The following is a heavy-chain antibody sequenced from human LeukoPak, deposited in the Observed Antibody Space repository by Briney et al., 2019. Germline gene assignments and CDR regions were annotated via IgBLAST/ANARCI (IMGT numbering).Heavy chain of an antibody. D-gene: IGHD3-10*01. Sequence: PGGSVRLSCATSRFTFNIFWMMWVRQAPGKGLVWVANINEGGSDNYYMDSVKGRFAVSRDNAKNSLYLQMNSLRAEDTAVYYCARGLNYYGAGSHEVGWFDAWGQGTMVTVSS. J-gene: IGHJ5*02. V-gene: IGHV3-7*01. CDR1: RFTFNIFW. CDR3: ARGLNYYGAGSHEVGWFDA. CDR2: INEGGSDN.